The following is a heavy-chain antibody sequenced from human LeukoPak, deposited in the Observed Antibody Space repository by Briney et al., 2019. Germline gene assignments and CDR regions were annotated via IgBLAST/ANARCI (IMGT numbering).Heavy chain of an antibody. J-gene: IGHJ4*02. Sequence: SETLSLTCAVYGGSFSGYYWSWIRQPPGKGLEWIGEINHSGSTNHNPSLKSRVTISVDTSKNQFSLKLSSVTAADTAVYYCARGLGSSRGRATVPRYPTKDYWGQGTLVTVSS. D-gene: IGHD6-13*01. CDR1: GGSFSGYY. CDR2: INHSGST. CDR3: ARGLGSSRGRATVPRYPTKDY. V-gene: IGHV4-34*01.